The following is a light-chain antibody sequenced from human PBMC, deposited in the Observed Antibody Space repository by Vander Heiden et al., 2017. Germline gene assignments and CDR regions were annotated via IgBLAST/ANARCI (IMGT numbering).Light chain of an antibody. CDR2: AAS. J-gene: IGKJ2*01. CDR1: QSISSY. Sequence: MSHSPSSLSASVGDRVTITCRASQSISSYLTWYQQKPGKAPKLLIYAASTLQSGVPSRFSGSGSGTDFTLTISSLQPEDFATYYCQQLNSTPYTFGQGTKLEIK. CDR3: QQLNSTPYT. V-gene: IGKV1-39*01.